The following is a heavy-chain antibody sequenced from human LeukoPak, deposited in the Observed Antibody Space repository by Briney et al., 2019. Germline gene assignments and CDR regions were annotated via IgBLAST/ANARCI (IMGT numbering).Heavy chain of an antibody. J-gene: IGHJ4*02. V-gene: IGHV1-8*03. CDR3: ARGRSTGYPYYFEY. D-gene: IGHD5-12*01. CDR2: MNPNSGST. Sequence: ASVKVTYKASGYTFTSYDINWVRQATGQGLEWMGWMNPNSGSTGYAQKFQGRVTITRNTSISTAYMELSGLRSEDTAVYYCARGRSTGYPYYFEYWGQGTLVTVSS. CDR1: GYTFTSYD.